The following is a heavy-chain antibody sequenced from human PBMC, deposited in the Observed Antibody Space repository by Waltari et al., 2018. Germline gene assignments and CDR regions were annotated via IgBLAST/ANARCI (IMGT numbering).Heavy chain of an antibody. Sequence: QVQLQESGPGLVRPSQTLSLTCTVSGGSISSGRVYWTWIRQPAGKGLEWVGLIFTSGSTKYNPYLKSRVSVSLDTSGNQFSRRLSSVTAADTAVYYCARDEARYYDIMTGGGYYGLDVWGQGTTVTVSS. CDR1: GGSISSGRVY. CDR2: IFTSGST. D-gene: IGHD3-9*01. J-gene: IGHJ6*02. V-gene: IGHV4-61*02. CDR3: ARDEARYYDIMTGGGYYGLDV.